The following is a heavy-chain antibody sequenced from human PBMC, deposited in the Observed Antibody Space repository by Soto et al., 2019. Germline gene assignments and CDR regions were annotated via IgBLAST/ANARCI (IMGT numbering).Heavy chain of an antibody. V-gene: IGHV3-73*02. J-gene: IGHJ4*02. CDR2: IRSKVNTYAT. Sequence: EVQLVESGGGLVQPGGSLKLSCVASGFTFSDSAMHWVRQASGKGXXWVGRIRSKVNTYATIYAASVKGRFTISRDDSMNTAYLQMNXXXTEDXXVYYCTRRRDWTAMDPLDYWGQGTLVTVSS. CDR3: TRRRDWTAMDPLDY. CDR1: GFTFSDSA. D-gene: IGHD5-18*01.